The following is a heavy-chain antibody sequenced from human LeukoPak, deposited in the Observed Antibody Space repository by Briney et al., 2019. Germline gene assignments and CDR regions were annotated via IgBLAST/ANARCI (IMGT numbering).Heavy chain of an antibody. V-gene: IGHV1-69*13. D-gene: IGHD2-2*01. CDR1: GGTFSSYA. CDR2: NIPIFGTA. CDR3: ACVGYCSSTSCPLSVCYYYYYMDV. J-gene: IGHJ6*03. Sequence: ASVKVSCKASGGTFSSYAISWVRQAPGQGREWMGGNIPIFGTANYAQKFQGRVTITADESTSTAYMELSSLRSEDTAVYYCACVGYCSSTSCPLSVCYYYYYMDVWGKGTTVTVSS.